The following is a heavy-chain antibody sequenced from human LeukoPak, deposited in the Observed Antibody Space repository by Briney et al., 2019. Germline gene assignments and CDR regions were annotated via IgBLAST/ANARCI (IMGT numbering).Heavy chain of an antibody. V-gene: IGHV1-69*02. D-gene: IGHD3-3*01. CDR1: GGTFSSYT. CDR2: IIPILGIA. Sequence: EASVKVSCKASGGTFSSYTISWVRQAPGQGLEWMGRIIPILGIANYAQKFQGRVTITADKSTSTAYMELSSLSSEDTAVYYCARDDFWSGYADWGQGTLVTVSS. J-gene: IGHJ4*02. CDR3: ARDDFWSGYAD.